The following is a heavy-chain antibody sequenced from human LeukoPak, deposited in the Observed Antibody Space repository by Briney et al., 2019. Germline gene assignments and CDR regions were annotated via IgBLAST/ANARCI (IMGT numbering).Heavy chain of an antibody. Sequence: GGSLRLSFAASGFSLNNFWMHWVRQAPGKGLVWVSRINIDGSSISYADSVKGRFTISRDNAKNTLYLQMNSLRAEDTALYYCARVGATLTYFDYWGQGSPVTVSS. CDR1: GFSLNNFW. J-gene: IGHJ4*02. CDR2: INIDGSSI. CDR3: ARVGATLTYFDY. D-gene: IGHD1-26*01. V-gene: IGHV3-74*01.